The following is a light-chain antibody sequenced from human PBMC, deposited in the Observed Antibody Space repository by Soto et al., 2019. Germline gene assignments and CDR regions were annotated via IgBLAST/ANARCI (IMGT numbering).Light chain of an antibody. CDR2: GAS. Sequence: EIVLTQSPGTLSLSPGEGATLSCRASQSISSNFLAWYQQKRGQAPRLLIHGASNRATGIPDRFSGSGSGTDFTLTITRLEPEDFAVYYCQQRSNWPPVITFGQGTRLEIK. J-gene: IGKJ5*01. CDR3: QQRSNWPPVIT. CDR1: QSISSNF. V-gene: IGKV3D-20*02.